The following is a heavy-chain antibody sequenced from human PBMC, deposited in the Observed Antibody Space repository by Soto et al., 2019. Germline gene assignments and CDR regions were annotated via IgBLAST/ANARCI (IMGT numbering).Heavy chain of an antibody. CDR1: GGSISSGYS. CDR3: ARGYCSISSCSNLLDP. J-gene: IGHJ5*02. D-gene: IGHD2-2*01. CDR2: IYHSGIT. Sequence: SETLSLTCAVSGGSISSGYSWSWIRQPPGKGLEWIGYIYHSGITYYNPSLKSRVTISVDRSKNQFSLKLSSVTAADTAVYYCARGYCSISSCSNLLDPWGQGTLVTVSS. V-gene: IGHV4-30-2*01.